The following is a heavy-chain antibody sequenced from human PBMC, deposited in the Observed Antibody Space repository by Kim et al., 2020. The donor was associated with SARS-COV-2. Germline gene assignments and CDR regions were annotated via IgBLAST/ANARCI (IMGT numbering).Heavy chain of an antibody. CDR2: ISGGGDNT. V-gene: IGHV3-23*01. CDR1: GFTFSSYA. CDR3: ALKYYYLSGIHYCFDY. D-gene: IGHD3-10*01. J-gene: IGHJ4*02. Sequence: GGSLRLSCAASGFTFSSYAMSWVRQAPGKGLEWVSAISGGGDNTFYADSVKGRFSISRDNSKNTLFLQMNSLRAEDTAVYYCALKYYYLSGIHYCFDYWGQGTLVTVSS.